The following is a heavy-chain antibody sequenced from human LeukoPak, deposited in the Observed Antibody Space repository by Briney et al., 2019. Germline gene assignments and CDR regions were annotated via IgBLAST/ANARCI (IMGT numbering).Heavy chain of an antibody. CDR3: ARQVRYYYDSSGYYYAAFDI. Sequence: ASVKVSCKASGYTFITYYMHWVRQAPGQGLEWMGIINPIGGSTSYAQKFQGRVTMTGDTSTSTVYMELSSLRSEDTAVYYCARQVRYYYDSSGYYYAAFDIWGQGTMVTVSS. J-gene: IGHJ3*02. CDR1: GYTFITYY. V-gene: IGHV1-46*01. D-gene: IGHD3-22*01. CDR2: INPIGGST.